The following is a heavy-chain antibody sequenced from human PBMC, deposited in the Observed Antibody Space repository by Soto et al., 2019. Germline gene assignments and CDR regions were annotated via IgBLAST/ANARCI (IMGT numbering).Heavy chain of an antibody. D-gene: IGHD1-20*01. CDR3: ARGFNWLDY. CDR1: GFTVRTNY. CDR2: IYNSGST. Sequence: PGGSLRLSCAASGFTVRTNYLTWVRQAPGKGLEWVSVIYNSGSTYYADSVKGRFTISRDNSKNILYLQINSLRAEDTAVYYCARGFNWLDYWGQGTLVIVSS. V-gene: IGHV3-53*01. J-gene: IGHJ4*02.